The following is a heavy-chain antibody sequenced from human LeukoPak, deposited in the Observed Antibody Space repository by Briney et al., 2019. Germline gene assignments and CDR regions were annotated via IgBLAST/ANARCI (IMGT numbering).Heavy chain of an antibody. D-gene: IGHD3-9*01. Sequence: PGGSLRLSCAASGFTFDDYAMHWVRQAPGKGLEWVSGISWNSGSIGYADSVKGRFTISRDNAKNSLYLQMNSLRAEDTALYYCAKDSYYDILTGYSDYWGQGTLVTVSS. CDR2: ISWNSGSI. V-gene: IGHV3-9*01. J-gene: IGHJ4*02. CDR1: GFTFDDYA. CDR3: AKDSYYDILTGYSDY.